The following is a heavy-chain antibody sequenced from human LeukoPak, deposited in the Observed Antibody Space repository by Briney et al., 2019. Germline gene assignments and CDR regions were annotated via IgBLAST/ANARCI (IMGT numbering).Heavy chain of an antibody. D-gene: IGHD6-6*01. V-gene: IGHV3-33*06. CDR3: ANDLAARTTYYFDY. CDR1: GFTFSSYG. J-gene: IGHJ4*02. Sequence: PGGSLRLSCAASGFTFSSYGMHWVRQAPGKGLEWVAVIWYDGSNKYYADSVKGRFTISRDNSKNTLYLQMNSLRAEDTAVYYCANDLAARTTYYFDYWGQGTLVTVSS. CDR2: IWYDGSNK.